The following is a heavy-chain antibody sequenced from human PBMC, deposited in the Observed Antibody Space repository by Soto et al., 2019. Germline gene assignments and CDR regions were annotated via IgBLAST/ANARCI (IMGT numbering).Heavy chain of an antibody. J-gene: IGHJ3*02. V-gene: IGHV4-59*01. Sequence: SETLSLTCTVSGGSISSYYWSWIRQPPGKGLEWIGYIYYSGSTNYNPSLKSRVTISVDTSKNQFSLKLSSVTAADTAVYYCAVATYDILTGYYIGAFDIWGQGTMVTVSS. CDR2: IYYSGST. D-gene: IGHD3-9*01. CDR3: AVATYDILTGYYIGAFDI. CDR1: GGSISSYY.